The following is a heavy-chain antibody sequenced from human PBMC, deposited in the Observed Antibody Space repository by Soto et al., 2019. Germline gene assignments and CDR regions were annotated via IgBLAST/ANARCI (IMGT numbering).Heavy chain of an antibody. D-gene: IGHD3-10*01. CDR1: GFTFSSYG. CDR2: IWYDGSNK. CDR3: ARSKSITGPFDP. J-gene: IGHJ5*02. V-gene: IGHV3-33*01. Sequence: QVQLVESGGGVVQPGRSLRLSCAASGFTFSSYGMHWVRQAPGKGLEWVAVIWYDGSNKYYADSVKGRFTISRDNSKNTLYLQMNSLRAEDTAAYYCARSKSITGPFDPWGQGTLVTDSS.